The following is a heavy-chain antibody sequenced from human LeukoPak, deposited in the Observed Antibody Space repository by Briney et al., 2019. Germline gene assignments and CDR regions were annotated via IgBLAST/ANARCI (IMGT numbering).Heavy chain of an antibody. J-gene: IGHJ4*02. CDR3: TKDRNYYDPFDY. CDR2: ISYDGSNK. CDR1: GFTFSSYA. D-gene: IGHD3-22*01. Sequence: PGGSLRLSCAASGFTFSSYAMHWVRQAPGKGLEWVAVISYDGSNKYYADSVKGRFTISRDNSKNTLYLQMNSLRADDTAVYYCTKDRNYYDPFDYWGQGTLVTVSS. V-gene: IGHV3-30*04.